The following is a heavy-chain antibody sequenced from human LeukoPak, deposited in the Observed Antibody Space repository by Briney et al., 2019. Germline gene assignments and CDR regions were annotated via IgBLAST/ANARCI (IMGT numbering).Heavy chain of an antibody. V-gene: IGHV1-46*01. J-gene: IGHJ4*02. D-gene: IGHD5-18*01. CDR3: ARGAAYTAMVTDDYFDY. Sequence: ASVKVSCKASGYTFTSYYMHWVRQAPGQGLEWMGIINPSGGSTSYAQKFQGRVTMTRDTSTSTVYMELSSLRSEDTAVYYCARGAAYTAMVTDDYFDYWGQGTLVTVFS. CDR2: INPSGGST. CDR1: GYTFTSYY.